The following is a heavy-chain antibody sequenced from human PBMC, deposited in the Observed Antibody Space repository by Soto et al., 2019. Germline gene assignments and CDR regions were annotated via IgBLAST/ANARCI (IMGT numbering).Heavy chain of an antibody. V-gene: IGHV3-23*04. CDR1: GFTFSSYA. J-gene: IGHJ4*02. Sequence: EVQLVESGGSLVQPGGSLRLSCAASGFTFSSYALSWVRQAPGKGLEWVSSISASGGGTFYADSVKGRFTVSRDNSMNTLSLQMNSLRAEDTAVYYCAKDPPGDCSGSSCLTTFDQWGQGTLVSVS. CDR2: ISASGGGT. CDR3: AKDPPGDCSGSSCLTTFDQ. D-gene: IGHD6-19*01.